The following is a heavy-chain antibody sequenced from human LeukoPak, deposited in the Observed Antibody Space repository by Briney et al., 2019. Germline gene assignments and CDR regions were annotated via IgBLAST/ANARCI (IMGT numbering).Heavy chain of an antibody. CDR2: ISSSSYI. D-gene: IGHD6-19*01. V-gene: IGHV3-21*01. CDR1: GFTFSSYS. Sequence: GGSLRLSCAASGFTFSSYSMNWVRQAPGKGLEWVSSISSSSYIYYADSVKGRFTISRDNAKNSLYLQMNSLRAEDTAVYYCASHLDIAVAGTYWGQGTLVTVSS. CDR3: ASHLDIAVAGTY. J-gene: IGHJ4*02.